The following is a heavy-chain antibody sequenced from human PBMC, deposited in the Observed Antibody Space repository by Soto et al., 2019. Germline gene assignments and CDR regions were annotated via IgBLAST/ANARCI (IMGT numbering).Heavy chain of an antibody. Sequence: ASVKVSCKASGYTFTGYYMHWVRQAPGQGLEWMGWINPNSGGTNYAQKFQGWVTMTRDTSISTAYMELSRLRSDDTAVYYCARARQGIAVAGTARWFDPWGQGTLVTVSS. D-gene: IGHD6-19*01. V-gene: IGHV1-2*04. CDR3: ARARQGIAVAGTARWFDP. CDR1: GYTFTGYY. J-gene: IGHJ5*02. CDR2: INPNSGGT.